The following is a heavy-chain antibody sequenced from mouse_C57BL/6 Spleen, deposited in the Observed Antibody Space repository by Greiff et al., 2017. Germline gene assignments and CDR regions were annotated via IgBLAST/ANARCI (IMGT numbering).Heavy chain of an antibody. CDR3: TTNYGRSYGY. V-gene: IGHV14-4*01. CDR2: IDPENGDT. J-gene: IGHJ2*01. Sequence: VQLQQSGAELVRPGASVKFSCTASGFNIKDDYMHWVKQRPEQGLEWIGWIDPENGDTDYASKFQGKATLTADTSSNTAYLQLSSLTSEDTAVYYSTTNYGRSYGYWGKGTTLTVSS. D-gene: IGHD1-1*01. CDR1: GFNIKDDY.